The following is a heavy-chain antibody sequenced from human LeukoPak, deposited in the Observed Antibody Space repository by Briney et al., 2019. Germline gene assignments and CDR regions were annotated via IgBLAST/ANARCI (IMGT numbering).Heavy chain of an antibody. J-gene: IGHJ6*02. CDR2: MNPNSGNT. D-gene: IGHD6-6*01. CDR3: ARLNPASYYYYYYGMDV. CDR1: GYTFTSYD. V-gene: IGHV1-8*01. Sequence: GASVKVSCKASGYTFTSYDINWVRQATGQGPEWMGWMNPNSGNTGYAQKSQGRVTMTRNTSISTAYMELSSLRSEDTAVYYCARLNPASYYYYYYGMDVWGQGTTVTVSS.